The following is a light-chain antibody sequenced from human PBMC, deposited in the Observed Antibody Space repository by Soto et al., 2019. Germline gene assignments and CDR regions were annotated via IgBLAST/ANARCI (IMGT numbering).Light chain of an antibody. CDR1: GSNIGAGYE. CDR3: QSYDNSLSGSWV. CDR2: GNA. Sequence: QSVLTQPPSVSGAPGQKIIISCTGTGSNIGAGYEVHWYQHRLGTAPKLLIYGNANRPSGVPDRFSGSKSATSASLAITGLPAEDEADYYCQSYDNSLSGSWVFGGGTKLTVL. J-gene: IGLJ3*02. V-gene: IGLV1-40*01.